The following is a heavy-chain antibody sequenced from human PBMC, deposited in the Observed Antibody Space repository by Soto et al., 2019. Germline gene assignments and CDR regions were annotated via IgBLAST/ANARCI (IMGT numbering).Heavy chain of an antibody. V-gene: IGHV1-46*01. CDR1: GYTFSRYY. CDR3: ARRVGAGVLDN. Sequence: VASVKVSCKASGYTFSRYYIHWVRQAAGQGLEWMGVLNPNSGRTTHAQKFQGRVIMTRDTSTNIVCMEVSRLTSEDTAVYYCARRVGAGVLDNWGQGTLVTVSS. CDR2: LNPNSGRT. J-gene: IGHJ4*02. D-gene: IGHD1-26*01.